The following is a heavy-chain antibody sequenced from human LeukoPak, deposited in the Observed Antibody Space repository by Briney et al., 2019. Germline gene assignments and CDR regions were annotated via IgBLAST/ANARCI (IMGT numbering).Heavy chain of an antibody. D-gene: IGHD2-15*01. CDR3: ARFAAYEYHFDY. V-gene: IGHV3-74*03. Sequence: GGSLRLSCVASGFTFSSNWMHWVRQAPGKGLEWVSRLSSDGSRSTYADSVKGRFIISRDNAKKTVYLQMNSLRVEDTAFYFCARFAAYEYHFDYWGRGALVTVSS. CDR2: LSSDGSRS. J-gene: IGHJ4*02. CDR1: GFTFSSNW.